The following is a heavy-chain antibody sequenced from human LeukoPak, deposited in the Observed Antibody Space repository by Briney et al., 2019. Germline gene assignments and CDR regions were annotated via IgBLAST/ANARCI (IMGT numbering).Heavy chain of an antibody. V-gene: IGHV4-34*01. CDR2: INHSGST. CDR1: GGSFSGYY. J-gene: IGHJ4*02. Sequence: PSETLSLTCAVYGGSFSGYYWSWIRQPPGKGLEWIGEINHSGSTNYNPSLKSRVTISVDTSKNQFSLKLRSVTAADTAVYYCASDSVAGDLDYWGQGTLVTVSS. D-gene: IGHD6-19*01. CDR3: ASDSVAGDLDY.